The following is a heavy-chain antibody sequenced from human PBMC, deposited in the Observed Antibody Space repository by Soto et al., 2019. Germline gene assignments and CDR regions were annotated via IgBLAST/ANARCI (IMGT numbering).Heavy chain of an antibody. CDR2: IYHRGST. Sequence: PSETLSLTCAVSGGSISSSNWWSWVRQPPGKGLEWIGEIYHRGSTNYNPSLKSRVTISVDKSKNQFSLKLSSVPAADTAVYYCARDGGGGVYVWGSYRSYYFDYWGQGTLVTVSS. CDR1: GGSISSSNW. V-gene: IGHV4-4*02. D-gene: IGHD3-16*02. CDR3: ARDGGGGVYVWGSYRSYYFDY. J-gene: IGHJ4*02.